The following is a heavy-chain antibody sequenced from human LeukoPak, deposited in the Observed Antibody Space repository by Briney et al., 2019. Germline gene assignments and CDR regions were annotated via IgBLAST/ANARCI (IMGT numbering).Heavy chain of an antibody. J-gene: IGHJ4*02. CDR3: ARRRLQIDY. V-gene: IGHV3-23*01. CDR2: ISGSSGGT. D-gene: IGHD4-11*01. CDR1: GFTFSSYA. Sequence: PGGSLTLSCAASGFTFSSYAMSWVRQAPGKGLEWVSGISGSSGGTYYAESVKGRFIISRDSSQNTLYLQMHSLKVEDTAIYYCARRRLQIDYWGQGTLVTVSS.